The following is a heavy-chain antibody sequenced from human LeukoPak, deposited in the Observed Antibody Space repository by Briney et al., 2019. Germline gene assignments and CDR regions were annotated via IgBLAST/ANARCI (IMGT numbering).Heavy chain of an antibody. J-gene: IGHJ3*02. CDR3: AGRQQIVAVTASRDTFDI. CDR2: IYHNGRA. CDR1: GGSISSFY. D-gene: IGHD2-21*02. V-gene: IGHV4-59*01. Sequence: TASETLSLTCIVSGGSISSFYWSWIRQPPGKGLEWIGYIYHNGRARYRPSLGSRVTMSLDTSKNQSSLKVKSLTAADTAVYYCAGRQQIVAVTASRDTFDIWGQGTMVTVSS.